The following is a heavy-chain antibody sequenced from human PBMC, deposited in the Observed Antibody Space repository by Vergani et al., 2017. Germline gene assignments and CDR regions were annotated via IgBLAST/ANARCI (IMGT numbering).Heavy chain of an antibody. CDR2: IYPSDSDA. J-gene: IGHJ4*02. CDR3: TRSLSRHFDS. V-gene: IGHV5-51*03. CDR1: GYNFADYW. Sequence: EVQLVQSGAEVRKPGDSLKISCQTSGYNFADYWIAWVRQMPGKGLEWMWVIYPSDSDAKYSPSFQGQVSISVDKSISTTYQQWRSLKASDTAIYYCTRSLSRHFDSWGQGTLVTVSS.